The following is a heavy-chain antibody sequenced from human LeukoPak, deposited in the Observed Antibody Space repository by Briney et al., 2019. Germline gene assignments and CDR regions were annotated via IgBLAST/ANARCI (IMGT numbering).Heavy chain of an antibody. J-gene: IGHJ4*02. CDR2: ISSSGSTI. V-gene: IGHV3-11*04. CDR1: GFTFSEYY. Sequence: PGGSLRLSCAASGFTFSEYYMSWIRQAPGKGLEWVSYISSSGSTIYYADSVKGRFTISRDNAKNSLYLQMNSLRAEDTAVYYCARDRGYSAYENDYWGQGTLVTVSS. CDR3: ARDRGYSAYENDY. D-gene: IGHD5-12*01.